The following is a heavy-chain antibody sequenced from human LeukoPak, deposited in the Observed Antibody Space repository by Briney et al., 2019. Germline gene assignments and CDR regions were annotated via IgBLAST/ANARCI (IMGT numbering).Heavy chain of an antibody. D-gene: IGHD3-16*02. Sequence: ASVKLSCKASGCTFSSYAISWVRQAPGPGLEWMGRIIPILGIANYAQKFQGRVTITADKSTSTAYMELSSLSSEDTAVYYCASIIEGFDYWGQGTLVTVSS. J-gene: IGHJ4*02. V-gene: IGHV1-69*04. CDR2: IIPILGIA. CDR1: GCTFSSYA. CDR3: ASIIEGFDY.